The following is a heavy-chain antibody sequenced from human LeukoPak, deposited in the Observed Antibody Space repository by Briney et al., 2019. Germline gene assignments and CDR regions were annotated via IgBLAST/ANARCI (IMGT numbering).Heavy chain of an antibody. Sequence: GESLKISCKGSGYTFTTYWIAWVRQMPGKGLEWMGIIYPGDYDTRYSPPFQGQVTISADKSISTAYLQWSKLKASDTAMYYCARNYGSGNYYTPSDHWGQGTLVTVSS. CDR1: GYTFTTYW. CDR2: IYPGDYDT. CDR3: ARNYGSGNYYTPSDH. J-gene: IGHJ4*02. V-gene: IGHV5-51*01. D-gene: IGHD3-10*01.